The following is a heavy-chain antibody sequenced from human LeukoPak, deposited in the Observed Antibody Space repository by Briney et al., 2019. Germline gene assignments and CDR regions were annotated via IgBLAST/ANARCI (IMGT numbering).Heavy chain of an antibody. Sequence: GGSLKLSCAASGFTFSGSAMHWVRQASGKGLEWVGLIRSSTNNYATAYAASVRGRFTISRDASKDTTYLQMNSLRAEDTAVYYCAKDLRGYYGGNPGDWFDPWGQGTLVTVSS. CDR1: GFTFSGSA. J-gene: IGHJ5*02. V-gene: IGHV3-73*01. D-gene: IGHD4-23*01. CDR2: IRSSTNNYAT. CDR3: AKDLRGYYGGNPGDWFDP.